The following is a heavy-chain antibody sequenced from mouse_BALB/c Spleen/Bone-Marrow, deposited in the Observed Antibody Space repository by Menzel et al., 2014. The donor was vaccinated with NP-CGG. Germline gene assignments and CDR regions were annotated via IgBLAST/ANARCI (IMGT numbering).Heavy chain of an antibody. V-gene: IGHV5-17*02. CDR3: ARHGITRLLDY. CDR2: ISSGSSPI. Sequence: EVKLVESGGGLVQPGGSRKLSCAASGFTFSSFGMHWVRQAPEEGLEWVAYISSGSSPIFYADTVKGRFTISRDNPKNSLFLQMTSLRSEDTAMYYCARHGITRLLDYWGQGTTLTVSS. J-gene: IGHJ2*01. D-gene: IGHD2-4*01. CDR1: GFTFSSFG.